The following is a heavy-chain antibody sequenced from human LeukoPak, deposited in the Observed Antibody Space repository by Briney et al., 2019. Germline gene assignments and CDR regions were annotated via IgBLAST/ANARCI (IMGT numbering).Heavy chain of an antibody. V-gene: IGHV3-48*01. Sequence: PGGSLRLSCAASGFTFSSYSMNWVRQAPGMGLELISYISSSSSSIYYADSVKGRFTISRDNAKNSLYLQMSSLRAEDMAVYYCARDPYSGYDLQAFDYWGQGTLVTVSS. CDR3: ARDPYSGYDLQAFDY. CDR1: GFTFSSYS. J-gene: IGHJ4*02. CDR2: ISSSSSSI. D-gene: IGHD5-12*01.